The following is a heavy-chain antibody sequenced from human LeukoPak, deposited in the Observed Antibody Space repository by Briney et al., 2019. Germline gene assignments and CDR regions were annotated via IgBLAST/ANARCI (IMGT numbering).Heavy chain of an antibody. Sequence: GGSLKLSCAASGFTFSRDSMNWVRQAPGKGLEWVSYINGGGSPIFYADSVRGRFTISRDNAKNSLHLQMNSLRAEDTAVYYCAKEVSFDYWGQGTLVTVSS. CDR1: GFTFSRDS. V-gene: IGHV3-48*01. CDR2: INGGGSPI. CDR3: AKEVSFDY. J-gene: IGHJ4*02.